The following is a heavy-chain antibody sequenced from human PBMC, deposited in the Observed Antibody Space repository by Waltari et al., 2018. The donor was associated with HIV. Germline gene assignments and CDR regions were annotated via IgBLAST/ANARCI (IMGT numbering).Heavy chain of an antibody. CDR2: IYYSGDT. Sequence: QVQLQESGPRLVKPSETLSLTCSVSGDSVSNIHQFWSWIRQPPGKGLEWIGYIYYSGDTSSNPSLKSRVTISIDTSKNQFSLRLRSVTAADTAVYYCARGITMMRALDFWGQGTLVAVSS. V-gene: IGHV4-61*01. D-gene: IGHD3-22*01. CDR3: ARGITMMRALDF. J-gene: IGHJ4*02. CDR1: GDSVSNIHQF.